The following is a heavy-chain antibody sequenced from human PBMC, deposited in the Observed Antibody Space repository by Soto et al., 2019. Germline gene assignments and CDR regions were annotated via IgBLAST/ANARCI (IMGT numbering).Heavy chain of an antibody. Sequence: GGSLRLSCTASGFTFGDYAMSWFRQAPGKGLEWVGFIRSKAYGGTTEYAASVKGRFTISRDDSKSIAYLQMNSLKTEDTAVYYCTRDLRPEMATITGPFDIWGQGTMVTVSS. CDR1: GFTFGDYA. CDR2: IRSKAYGGTT. V-gene: IGHV3-49*03. CDR3: TRDLRPEMATITGPFDI. D-gene: IGHD5-12*01. J-gene: IGHJ3*02.